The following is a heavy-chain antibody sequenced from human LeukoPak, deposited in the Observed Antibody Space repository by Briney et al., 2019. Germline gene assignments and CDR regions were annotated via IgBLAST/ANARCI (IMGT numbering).Heavy chain of an antibody. CDR3: ARCGDFWDAFDI. D-gene: IGHD3-3*01. V-gene: IGHV4-61*08. CDR2: IYYSGST. J-gene: IGHJ3*02. CDR1: GGSISSGGYF. Sequence: PSETLSLTCTVSGGSISSGGYFWSWIRQHPGKGLEWIGYIYYSGSTYYNPSLKSRVTISVDTSKNQFSLKLSSVTAADTAVYYCARCGDFWDAFDIWGQGTMVTVSS.